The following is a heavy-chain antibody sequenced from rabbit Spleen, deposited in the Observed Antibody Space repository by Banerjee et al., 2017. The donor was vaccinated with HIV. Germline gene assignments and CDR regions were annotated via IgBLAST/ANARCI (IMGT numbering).Heavy chain of an antibody. J-gene: IGHJ4*01. V-gene: IGHV1S45*01. Sequence: QEQLVESGGGLVQPEGSLTLTCKASGVSLNDKDVMCWVRQAPGKGLEWIACIDIGSSGFTYFATWAKGRFTISKTSSTTVTLQMTSLTAADTATYFCARNFDLWGPGPLVTVS. CDR3: ARNFDL. CDR2: IDIGSSGFT. CDR1: GVSLNDKDV.